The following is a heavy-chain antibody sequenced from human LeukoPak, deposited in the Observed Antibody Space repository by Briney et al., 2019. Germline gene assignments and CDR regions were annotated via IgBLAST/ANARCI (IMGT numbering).Heavy chain of an antibody. CDR2: ISASGAGT. Sequence: GGSLRLSCAASGFAFSSSAMSWVRQAPGKGLEWVSTISASGAGTYYADSVKGRFTISRDNSNNTLYLQMNSLRTEDTAVYFCAKFEGATIPGWFNDYWGQGILVTVSS. CDR1: GFAFSSSA. V-gene: IGHV3-23*01. D-gene: IGHD6-19*01. J-gene: IGHJ4*02. CDR3: AKFEGATIPGWFNDY.